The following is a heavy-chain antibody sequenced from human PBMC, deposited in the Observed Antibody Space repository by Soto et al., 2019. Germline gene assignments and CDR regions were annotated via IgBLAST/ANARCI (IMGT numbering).Heavy chain of an antibody. CDR3: ARHGSN. CDR2: IYYSGIT. Sequence: PSETLSLTCTVSGVSISNSSYYWGWIRRPPGKGLEWIGTIYYSGITYYNPSLKSRVTISVDTSKNQCSLKLTSVPAPDTAVYYSARHGSNWSQGTLVTVSS. CDR1: GVSISNSSYY. V-gene: IGHV4-39*01. J-gene: IGHJ4*02.